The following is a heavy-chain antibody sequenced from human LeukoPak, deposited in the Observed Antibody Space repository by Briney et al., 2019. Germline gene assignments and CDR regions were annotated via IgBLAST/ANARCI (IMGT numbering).Heavy chain of an antibody. J-gene: IGHJ6*03. CDR1: GGTFSSYA. CDR2: IIPIFGTA. CDR3: ARGLITVTTTYYYYYMDV. Sequence: SVKVSCKASGGTFSSYAISWVRQAPGQGLEWMGGIIPIFGTANYAQKFQGRVTITTDESTSTAYMELSSLRPEDTAVYYCARGLITVTTTYYYYYMDVWGKGTTVTVSS. V-gene: IGHV1-69*05. D-gene: IGHD4-11*01.